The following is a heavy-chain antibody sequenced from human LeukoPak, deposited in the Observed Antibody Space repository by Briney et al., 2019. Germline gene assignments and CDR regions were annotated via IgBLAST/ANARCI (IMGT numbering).Heavy chain of an antibody. CDR3: ARGDYSSGWYGYYYYYMDV. D-gene: IGHD6-19*01. V-gene: IGHV1-18*01. CDR1: GYTFTSYG. CDR2: INPNSGGT. J-gene: IGHJ6*03. Sequence: ASVKVSCKASGYTFTSYGISWVRQAPGQGLEWMGGINPNSGGTNYAQKLQGRVTMTTDTSTSTAYMELRSLRSDDTAVYYCARGDYSSGWYGYYYYYMDVWGKGTTVTVSS.